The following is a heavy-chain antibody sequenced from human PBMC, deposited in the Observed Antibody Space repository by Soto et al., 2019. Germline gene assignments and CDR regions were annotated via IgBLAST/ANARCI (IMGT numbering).Heavy chain of an antibody. Sequence: SETLSLTCGVSGGTIRCPDWWTWVRQPPGKGLEWIGEIFQSGGTNYTPSLESRVTISVDKSKNQFSLTLTSVTAADTAVYFYARGRGRYSSGWSWFDPWGLGILVTVSS. J-gene: IGHJ5*02. CDR2: IFQSGGT. V-gene: IGHV4-4*02. D-gene: IGHD6-19*01. CDR1: GGTIRCPDW. CDR3: ARGRGRYSSGWSWFDP.